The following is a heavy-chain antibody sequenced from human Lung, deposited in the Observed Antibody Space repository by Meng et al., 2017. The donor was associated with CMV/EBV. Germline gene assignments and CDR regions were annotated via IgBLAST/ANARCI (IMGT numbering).Heavy chain of an antibody. CDR3: GREERVLNYFHGMDV. V-gene: IGHV3-74*01. CDR1: GFTLRDYW. J-gene: IGHJ6*01. CDR2: ISNDGSAT. Sequence: SCAASGFTLRDYWMHWVRQVPGKGLVWVARISNDGSATSYAESVRGRFTITRDNAKRILYLEMHNLRDEDTALYYCGREERVLNYFHGMDVWGQGTXVTGAS. D-gene: IGHD3-10*02.